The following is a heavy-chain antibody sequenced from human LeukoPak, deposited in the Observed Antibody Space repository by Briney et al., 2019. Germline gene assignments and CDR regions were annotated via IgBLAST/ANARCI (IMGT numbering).Heavy chain of an antibody. CDR2: MNPNSGNT. J-gene: IGHJ5*02. V-gene: IGHV1-8*01. Sequence: ASVKVSCKASGYTFTSYDINWVRQATGQGLEWMGWMNPNSGNTGYAQKFQGRVTMTRNTSISTAYMELSSLRSEDTAGYYCARGKIGTGGPRWFDPWGQGTLVTVSS. D-gene: IGHD3-22*01. CDR3: ARGKIGTGGPRWFDP. CDR1: GYTFTSYD.